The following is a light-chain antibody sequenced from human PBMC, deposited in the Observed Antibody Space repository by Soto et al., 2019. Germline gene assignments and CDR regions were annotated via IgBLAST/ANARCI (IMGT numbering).Light chain of an antibody. CDR1: SSDVGGYYY. CDR3: SSFTSSSSVV. J-gene: IGLJ2*01. CDR2: EVT. Sequence: QSALTQPASVSGSPGQSITISCTGTSSDVGGYYYVSWYQQYPGKAPKLIIYEVTNRPSGVSNRFSGSKSGNTASLTISGLQAEDEADYHCSSFTSSSSVVFGGGTQLTVL. V-gene: IGLV2-14*01.